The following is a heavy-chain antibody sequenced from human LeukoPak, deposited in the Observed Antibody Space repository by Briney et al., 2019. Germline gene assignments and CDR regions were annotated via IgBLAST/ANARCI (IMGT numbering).Heavy chain of an antibody. J-gene: IGHJ2*01. CDR3: TSPYFYGSDLFDL. CDR1: GFTFSGS. D-gene: IGHD3-10*01. V-gene: IGHV3-73*01. Sequence: GGSLKLSCAASGFTFSGSMHWVRQASGKGLEWIGRIRTEPNNYATTYAASVKGRFTISRDDSTNTAYLQMNSLKSEDTAVYYCTSPYFYGSDLFDLWGRGTLVTVSS. CDR2: IRTEPNNYAT.